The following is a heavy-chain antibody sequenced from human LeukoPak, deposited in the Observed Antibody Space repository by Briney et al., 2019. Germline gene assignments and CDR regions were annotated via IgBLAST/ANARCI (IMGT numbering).Heavy chain of an antibody. J-gene: IGHJ6*03. CDR1: GYTFTGYY. CDR2: INPNSGGT. V-gene: IGHV1-2*02. Sequence: ASVKVSCKASGYTFTGYYMHWVRQAPGQGLEWMGWINPNSGGTNYAQKFQGRVTMTRDTSISTAYMELSRLRSDDTAVYYCARDRASVRALYYMDVWGKGTTVTISS. D-gene: IGHD3-10*01. CDR3: ARDRASVRALYYMDV.